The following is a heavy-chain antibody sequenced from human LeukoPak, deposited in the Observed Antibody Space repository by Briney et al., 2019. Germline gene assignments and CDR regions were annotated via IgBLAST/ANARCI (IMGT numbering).Heavy chain of an antibody. CDR2: IKHSGGT. CDR1: GGSFSDYY. CDR3: ARDQVVMITFGGVIEQRYYGMDV. V-gene: IGHV4-34*01. D-gene: IGHD3-16*02. J-gene: IGHJ6*02. Sequence: SETLSLTCAVYGGSFSDYYWSWIRQPPGKGLEWIGEIKHSGGTNYNPSLKSRVTISVDTSKNQFSLKLSSVTAADTAVYYCARDQVVMITFGGVIEQRYYGMDVWGQGTAVTVSS.